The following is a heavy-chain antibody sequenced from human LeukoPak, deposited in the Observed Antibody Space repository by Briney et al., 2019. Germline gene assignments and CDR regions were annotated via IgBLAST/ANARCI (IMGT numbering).Heavy chain of an antibody. V-gene: IGHV1-69*13. D-gene: IGHD3-22*01. CDR3: ATEYYYDSSGYLNYYYGMDV. J-gene: IGHJ6*02. CDR2: IIPIFGTA. CDR1: GGTFSSYA. Sequence: GASVKVSCKASGGTFSSYAISWVRQAPGQGLEWMGGIIPIFGTANYAQKFQGRVTITADESTSTAYMELSSLRSEDTAVYYCATEYYYDSSGYLNYYYGMDVWGQGTTVTVSS.